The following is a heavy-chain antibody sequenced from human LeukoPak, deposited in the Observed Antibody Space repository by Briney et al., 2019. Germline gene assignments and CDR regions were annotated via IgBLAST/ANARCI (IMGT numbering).Heavy chain of an antibody. D-gene: IGHD6-13*01. Sequence: PSGGSLRLSCAASGFTFSSYWMHWVRQAPGKGLVWVSRINTDGSSTSYADSVKGRFTISRDNANNSLYLQMNSLRAEDTAVYYCARDRGTSWSLADALDIWGQGTMVTVSS. CDR3: ARDRGTSWSLADALDI. J-gene: IGHJ3*02. V-gene: IGHV3-74*01. CDR1: GFTFSSYW. CDR2: INTDGSST.